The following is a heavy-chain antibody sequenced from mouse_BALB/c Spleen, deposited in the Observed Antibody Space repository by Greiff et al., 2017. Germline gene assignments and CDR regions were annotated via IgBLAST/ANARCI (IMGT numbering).Heavy chain of an antibody. J-gene: IGHJ4*01. CDR1: GYTFTSYW. V-gene: IGHV1-69*02. CDR2: IYPSDSYT. D-gene: IGHD1-1*01. CDR3: TRSRYGGAMDY. Sequence: VQLQQSGAELVRPGASVKLSCKASGYTFTSYWINWVKQRPGQGLEWIGNIYPSDSYTNYNQKFKDKATLTVDKSSSTAYMQLSSPTSEDSAVYYCTRSRYGGAMDYWGQGTSVTVSS.